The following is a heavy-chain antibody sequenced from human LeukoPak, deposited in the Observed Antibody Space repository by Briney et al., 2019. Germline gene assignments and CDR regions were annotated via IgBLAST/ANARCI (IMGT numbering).Heavy chain of an antibody. Sequence: PSETLSLTCTVSGGSLSSYYWSWIRQPPGKGLEWIGYIYYSGSTNYNPSLKSRVTISVDTSKNQFSLKLSSVTAADTAVYYCAKFLGGSHDAFDIWGQGTMVTVSS. CDR2: IYYSGST. J-gene: IGHJ3*02. D-gene: IGHD1-26*01. CDR1: GGSLSSYY. CDR3: AKFLGGSHDAFDI. V-gene: IGHV4-59*01.